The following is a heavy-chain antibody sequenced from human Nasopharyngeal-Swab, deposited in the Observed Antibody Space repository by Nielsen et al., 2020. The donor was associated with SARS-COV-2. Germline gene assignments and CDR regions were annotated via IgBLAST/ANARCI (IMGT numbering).Heavy chain of an antibody. J-gene: IGHJ4*02. D-gene: IGHD3-3*01. CDR2: INSDGSST. V-gene: IGHV3-74*01. CDR3: ARGTTYYDFWSGYSDSDYCDY. CDR1: GFTFSSYW. Sequence: GGSLRLSCAASGFTFSSYWMHWVRQAPGKGLVWVSRINSDGSSTSYADSVKGRFTISRDNAKNTLYLQMNSLRAEDMAVYYCARGTTYYDFWSGYSDSDYCDYRGQGRLVSVSS.